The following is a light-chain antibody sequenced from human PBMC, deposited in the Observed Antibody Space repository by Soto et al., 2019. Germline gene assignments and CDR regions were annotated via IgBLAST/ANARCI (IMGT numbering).Light chain of an antibody. J-gene: IGKJ4*01. V-gene: IGKV3-11*01. CDR3: QQSNTWPLT. CDR1: QFVHIY. CDR2: DAS. Sequence: EVVLTQSPATLSLSLGDRATLSCRASQFVHIYLAWYQQRPGQAPRLLIYDASKRATGIPARFSGSGSGTDFTLTISSLEPEDFAIYYCQQSNTWPLTLGGGTKVDIK.